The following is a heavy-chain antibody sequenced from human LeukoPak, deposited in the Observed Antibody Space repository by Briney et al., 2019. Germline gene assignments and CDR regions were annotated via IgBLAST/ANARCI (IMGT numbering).Heavy chain of an antibody. Sequence: GGSLRLSCVASGFSFSSYGMNWVRQTPGKGLEWVTFIGPDGGDEHYADYVRGRFTISRANSRNTTYLQMNSMRPDDTAVYYCAKERGYYDNSGYLIWGQGTLVTVSS. CDR1: GFSFSSYG. D-gene: IGHD3-22*01. V-gene: IGHV3-30*02. J-gene: IGHJ4*02. CDR2: IGPDGGDE. CDR3: AKERGYYDNSGYLI.